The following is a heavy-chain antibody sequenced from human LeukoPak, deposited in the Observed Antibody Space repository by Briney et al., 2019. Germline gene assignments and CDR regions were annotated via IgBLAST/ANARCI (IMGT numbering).Heavy chain of an antibody. J-gene: IGHJ4*02. CDR2: ISYDGSNK. CDR3: ANSHMFDY. CDR1: GFTFSSYG. V-gene: IGHV3-30*18. D-gene: IGHD2-21*01. Sequence: GRSLRLSCAASGFTFSSYGMHWVRQAPGKGLEWVAVISYDGSNKYYADSVKGRFTISRDNSKNTLYLQMNSLRAEDTAVYYCANSHMFDYWGQGTLVTVS.